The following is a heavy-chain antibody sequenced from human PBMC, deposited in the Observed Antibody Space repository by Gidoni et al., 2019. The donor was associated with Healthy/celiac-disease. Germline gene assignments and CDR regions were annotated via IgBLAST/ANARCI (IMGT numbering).Heavy chain of an antibody. V-gene: IGHV4-4*02. J-gene: IGHJ4*02. CDR3: ARAYGSGSSPFDY. CDR1: GGSISSSNW. D-gene: IGHD3-10*01. Sequence: QVQLQESGPGLVKPSGTMSVTGAVAGGSISSSNWWSWVRQPPGKGLEWLGAIYHSGSTNYTPSLKSRVTISVDKSKTPFSLKLSSVTAADTAVYYCARAYGSGSSPFDYWGQGTLVTVSS. CDR2: IYHSGST.